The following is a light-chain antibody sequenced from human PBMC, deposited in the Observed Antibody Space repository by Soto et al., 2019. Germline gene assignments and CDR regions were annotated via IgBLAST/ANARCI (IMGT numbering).Light chain of an antibody. Sequence: EIVLTQSPGTLSLSPWQIATLSCRASQSVISTYLTWYQQKPGQAPRLLIFGASARPTGIPARISGSGSGTDFTLTIRRLEPEDFAVYYCQQYGSSYPWTFGQGTKVDIK. J-gene: IGKJ1*01. CDR3: QQYGSSYPWT. CDR2: GAS. V-gene: IGKV3-20*01. CDR1: QSVISTY.